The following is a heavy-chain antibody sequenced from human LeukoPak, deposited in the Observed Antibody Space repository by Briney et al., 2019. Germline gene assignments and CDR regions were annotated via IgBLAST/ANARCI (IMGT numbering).Heavy chain of an antibody. Sequence: GGSLRLSCVASGFTFRNFGMQWVRQAPGKGLEWVAVISYDGSNKYYADSVKGRFTISRDNSKNTLYLQMNSLRAEDTAVYYCASPAGRIAVAGTGIQASYWGQGTLVTVSS. D-gene: IGHD6-19*01. V-gene: IGHV3-30*03. CDR2: ISYDGSNK. CDR1: GFTFRNFG. J-gene: IGHJ4*02. CDR3: ASPAGRIAVAGTGIQASY.